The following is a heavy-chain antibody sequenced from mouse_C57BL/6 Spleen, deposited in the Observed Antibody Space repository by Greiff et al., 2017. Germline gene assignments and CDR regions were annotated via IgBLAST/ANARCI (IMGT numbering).Heavy chain of an antibody. Sequence: VQLQQSGPELVKPGASVKMSCKASGYTFTDYYMHWVKQSPGQSLEWIGYINPTNGGTSYNQKFKGKATLTVNKSSSTAYMELRSLRSEDSAVYYCARASLYYDYAVFAYWGQGTLVTVSA. D-gene: IGHD2-4*01. V-gene: IGHV1-22*01. J-gene: IGHJ3*01. CDR1: GYTFTDYY. CDR2: INPTNGGT. CDR3: ARASLYYDYAVFAY.